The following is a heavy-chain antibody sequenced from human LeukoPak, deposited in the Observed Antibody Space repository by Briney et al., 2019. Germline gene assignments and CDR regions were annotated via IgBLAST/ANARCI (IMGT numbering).Heavy chain of an antibody. CDR1: GFTFSDYG. J-gene: IGHJ3*02. CDR2: TWYDGSNK. V-gene: IGHV3-33*01. Sequence: GGSLRLSCAAAGFTFSDYGMHWVRQAPGKGLEWVAVTWYDGSNKYYADSVKGRFTISRDNSKNTLYLQVNSLRAEDTAVYHCARAPRYCRGGSCYWTAFDIWGRGTMVTVSS. CDR3: ARAPRYCRGGSCYWTAFDI. D-gene: IGHD2-15*01.